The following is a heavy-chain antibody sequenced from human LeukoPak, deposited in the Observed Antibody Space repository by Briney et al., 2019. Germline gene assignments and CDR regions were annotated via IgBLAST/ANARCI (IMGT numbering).Heavy chain of an antibody. CDR3: ARGEVATILG. CDR2: IYYSGST. D-gene: IGHD5-12*01. V-gene: IGHV4-39*07. J-gene: IGHJ4*02. Sequence: SETLSLTCTVSGGSISSSSYYWGWIRQPPGKGLEWIGSIYYSGSTYYNPSLKSRVTISVDTSKNQFSLKLSSVTAADTAVYYCARGEVATILGWGQGTLVTVSS. CDR1: GGSISSSSYY.